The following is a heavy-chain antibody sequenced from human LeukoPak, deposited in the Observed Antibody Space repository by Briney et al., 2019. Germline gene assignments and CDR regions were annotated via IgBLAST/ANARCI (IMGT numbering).Heavy chain of an antibody. Sequence: PPETLSLTCAVYGGSFSGYYWSWIRQPPGKGLEWIGEINHSGSTNYNPSLKSRVTISVDTSKNQFSLKLSSVTAADTAVYYCARGVIITSWFDPWGQGTLVTVSS. CDR3: ARGVIITSWFDP. V-gene: IGHV4-34*01. D-gene: IGHD3-10*01. J-gene: IGHJ5*02. CDR1: GGSFSGYY. CDR2: INHSGST.